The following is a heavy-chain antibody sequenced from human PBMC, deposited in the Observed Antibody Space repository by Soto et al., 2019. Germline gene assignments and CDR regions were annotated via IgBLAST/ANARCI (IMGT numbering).Heavy chain of an antibody. CDR2: INAGNGNT. V-gene: IGHV1-3*01. CDR1: GYTFTSYA. CDR3: ARLFNEKTGQLPNYDILTGYYRPWRPEDY. Sequence: GASVKVSCKASGYTFTSYAMHWVRQAPGQRLEWMGWINAGNGNTKYSQKFQGRVTITRDTSASTAYMELSSLRSEDTAVYYCARLFNEKTGQLPNYDILTGYYRPWRPEDYWGQGTLVTVSS. J-gene: IGHJ4*02. D-gene: IGHD3-9*01.